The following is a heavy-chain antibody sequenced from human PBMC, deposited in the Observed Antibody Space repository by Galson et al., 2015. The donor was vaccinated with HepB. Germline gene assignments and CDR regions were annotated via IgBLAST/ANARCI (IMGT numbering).Heavy chain of an antibody. Sequence: SVKVSCKASGYTFTSYYMHWVRQAPGQGLEWMGIINPSGGSTSYAQKFQGRVTMTRDTSTSTVYMELSSLRSEDTAVYYCARDPSESLSDYAYFDYWGQGTLVTVSS. D-gene: IGHD4-17*01. V-gene: IGHV1-46*01. CDR3: ARDPSESLSDYAYFDY. J-gene: IGHJ4*02. CDR1: GYTFTSYY. CDR2: INPSGGST.